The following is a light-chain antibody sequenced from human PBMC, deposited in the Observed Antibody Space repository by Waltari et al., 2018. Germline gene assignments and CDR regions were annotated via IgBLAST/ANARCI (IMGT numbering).Light chain of an antibody. CDR2: DVN. CDR1: SSDSGGYEY. Sequence: SALTQPDSVSGSPGQSITISCSGISSDSGGYEYVSWYQQHPGKAPKVIIYDVNNRPYGVSNRFSGSKSGSSASLTISGLQAEDEADYYCSSFTSSTTGIFGGGTKVTVL. V-gene: IGLV2-14*03. J-gene: IGLJ2*01. CDR3: SSFTSSTTGI.